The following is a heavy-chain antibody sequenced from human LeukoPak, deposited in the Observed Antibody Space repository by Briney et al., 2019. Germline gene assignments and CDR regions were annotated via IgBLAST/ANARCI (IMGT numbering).Heavy chain of an antibody. V-gene: IGHV5-51*01. Sequence: GESLKISCQGSGYTFTNYWIGWVRQMPGKDLEWMGFIFPDDSDTRYSPSFQGQVTISADKSISTAYLQWSTLKASDTAMYYCARQMTTAKNYYYYMDVWGKGTTVTVSS. D-gene: IGHD4-11*01. CDR1: GYTFTNYW. CDR3: ARQMTTAKNYYYYMDV. CDR2: IFPDDSDT. J-gene: IGHJ6*03.